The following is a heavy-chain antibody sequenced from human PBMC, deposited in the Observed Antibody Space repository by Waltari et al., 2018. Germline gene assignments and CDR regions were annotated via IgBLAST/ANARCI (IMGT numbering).Heavy chain of an antibody. CDR1: GGSFSGYY. CDR3: AAGAGSSFDY. Sequence: QVQLQQWGAGLLKPSETLSLTCAVYGGSFSGYYWSWIRQPPGKGLEWIGEINHSGSTNYNPSLKSRVTISVDTSKNQFSLKLSSVTAADTAVYYCAAGAGSSFDYWGQGTLVTVSS. CDR2: INHSGST. V-gene: IGHV4-34*01. J-gene: IGHJ4*02. D-gene: IGHD3-10*01.